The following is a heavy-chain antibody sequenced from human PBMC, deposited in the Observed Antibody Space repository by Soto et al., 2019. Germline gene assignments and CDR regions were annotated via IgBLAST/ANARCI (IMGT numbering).Heavy chain of an antibody. CDR1: GFALSTSGVG. D-gene: IGHD6-13*01. Sequence: QITLKESGPTLVKPTQTLTLTCTFSGFALSTSGVGVGWIRQTPGKALEWLALIYWDDDKRYSPSLKSRLTITKDTPQNHVVLTMTNMEPVDTDTYYFAHNGFPSKLVAAAGYYFDYWGQGTLVTVSS. V-gene: IGHV2-5*02. J-gene: IGHJ4*02. CDR3: AHNGFPSKLVAAAGYYFDY. CDR2: IYWDDDK.